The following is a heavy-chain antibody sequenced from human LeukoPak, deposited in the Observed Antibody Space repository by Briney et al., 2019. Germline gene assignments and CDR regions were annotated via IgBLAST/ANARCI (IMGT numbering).Heavy chain of an antibody. D-gene: IGHD3-3*01. CDR2: IRYDGSNK. CDR3: AKDSRLWSGYYFDY. CDR1: GFTFSSYG. V-gene: IGHV3-30*02. J-gene: IGHJ4*02. Sequence: GGSLRLSCAASGFTFSSYGMHWVRQAPGKGLEWVAFIRYDGSNKYYADSVKGRFTISRDNSKNTLYLQMNSLRAEDTAVYYCAKDSRLWSGYYFDYWGQGTLVTVSS.